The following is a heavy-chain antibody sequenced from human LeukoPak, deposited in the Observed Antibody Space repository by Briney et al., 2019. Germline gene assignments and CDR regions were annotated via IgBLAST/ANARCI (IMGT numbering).Heavy chain of an antibody. CDR2: ISAYNGNT. Sequence: ASVKVSCKASGYTFTSYGISWVRQAPGQGLEWMGWISAYNGNTNYAQKLQGRVTMTTDTSTSTAYMELRSLRSEDTAVYYCARDPAYGDSYNWFDPWGQGTLVTVSS. CDR3: ARDPAYGDSYNWFDP. D-gene: IGHD4-17*01. CDR1: GYTFTSYG. J-gene: IGHJ5*02. V-gene: IGHV1-18*01.